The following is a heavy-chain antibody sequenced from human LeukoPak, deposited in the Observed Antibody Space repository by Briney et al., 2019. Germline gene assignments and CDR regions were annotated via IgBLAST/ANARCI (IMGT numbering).Heavy chain of an antibody. CDR1: GFTFSSYG. Sequence: GGSLRLSCAASGFTFSSYGMHWVRRAPGKGLEWVAVISYDGSNKYYADSVKGRFTISRDNSKNTLYLQMNSLRAEDTAVYYCAKDLVVVTARDHPYYGMDVWGQGTTVTVSS. CDR3: AKDLVVVTARDHPYYGMDV. J-gene: IGHJ6*02. CDR2: ISYDGSNK. D-gene: IGHD2-21*02. V-gene: IGHV3-30*18.